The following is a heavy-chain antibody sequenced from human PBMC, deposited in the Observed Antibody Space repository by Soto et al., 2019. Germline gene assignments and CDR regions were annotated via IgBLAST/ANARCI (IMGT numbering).Heavy chain of an antibody. CDR1: GFTFSSYW. CDR2: IKQDGSQI. V-gene: IGHV3-7*01. CDR3: ARALYSTDGY. Sequence: GGSLRLSCAASGFTFSSYWMTWVRQAPGKGLEWVANIKQDGSQIYYVDSVKGRFTISRDNAKNSLYLQMNSLRVEDTAVYHCARALYSTDGYWGQGTLVTVSS. J-gene: IGHJ4*02. D-gene: IGHD6-13*01.